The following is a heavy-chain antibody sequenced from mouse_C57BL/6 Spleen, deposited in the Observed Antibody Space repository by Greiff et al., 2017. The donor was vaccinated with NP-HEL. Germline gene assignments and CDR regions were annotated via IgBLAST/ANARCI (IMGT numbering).Heavy chain of an antibody. CDR3: TRDLYGSSPYAMDY. Sequence: EVKLVESGEGLVKPGGSLKLSCAASGFTFSSYAMSWVRQTPEKRLEWVAYISSGGDYIYYADTVKGRFTISRDNARNTLYLQMSSLKSEDTAMYYCTRDLYGSSPYAMDYWGQGTSVTVSS. V-gene: IGHV5-9-1*02. J-gene: IGHJ4*01. D-gene: IGHD1-1*01. CDR2: ISSGGDYI. CDR1: GFTFSSYA.